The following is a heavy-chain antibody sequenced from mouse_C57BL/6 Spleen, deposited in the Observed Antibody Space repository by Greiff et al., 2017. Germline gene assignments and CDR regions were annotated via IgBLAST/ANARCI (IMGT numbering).Heavy chain of an antibody. J-gene: IGHJ1*03. Sequence: VQLVESGPGLVQPSQSLSITCTVSGFSLTSYGVHWVRQSPGKGLEWLGVIWSGGSTDYNSAFISRLSISKDNSKSQVFFKMNSLQADDTDIYYCARNNYEYFDVWGTGTTVTVSS. CDR1: GFSLTSYG. CDR2: IWSGGST. V-gene: IGHV2-2*01. CDR3: ARNNYEYFDV. D-gene: IGHD2-4*01.